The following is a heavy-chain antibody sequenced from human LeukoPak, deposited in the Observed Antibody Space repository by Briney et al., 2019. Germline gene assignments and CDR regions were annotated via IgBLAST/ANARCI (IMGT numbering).Heavy chain of an antibody. CDR1: GSSFTSYW. Sequence: GESLQISCKGSGSSFTSYWIGWVRQLPGKGLEWMGIIYPGDSDTRYSPSFQGQVTISAAKSSSTSYLESSRLTASDTAMYYCARHVLLGGYDRGGYYFDYWGQGTLVTVSS. CDR3: ARHVLLGGYDRGGYYFDY. D-gene: IGHD3-22*01. CDR2: IYPGDSDT. J-gene: IGHJ4*02. V-gene: IGHV5-51*01.